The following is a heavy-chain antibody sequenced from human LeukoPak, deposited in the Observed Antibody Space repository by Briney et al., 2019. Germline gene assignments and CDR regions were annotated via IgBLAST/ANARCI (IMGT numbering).Heavy chain of an antibody. D-gene: IGHD4-11*01. CDR3: ARALQYGYYYGMDV. CDR2: INPNSGGT. CDR1: GYTFTGYY. J-gene: IGHJ6*02. V-gene: IGHV1-2*02. Sequence: ASVKVSCKASGYTFTGYYMHWVRQAPGQGLEWMGWINPNSGGTNYAQKFQGRVTMTRDTSISTAYMELSRLRSDDTAVYYCARALQYGYYYGMDVWGQGTTVTVSS.